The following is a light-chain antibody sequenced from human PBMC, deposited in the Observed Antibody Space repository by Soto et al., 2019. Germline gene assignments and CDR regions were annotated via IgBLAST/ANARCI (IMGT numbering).Light chain of an antibody. CDR2: DAS. CDR1: QSVSTF. V-gene: IGKV3-11*01. J-gene: IGKJ4*01. Sequence: EIVLTQSPATLSLSPGERATLSCRAGQSVSTFLAWYQQKPGQAPRLLIYDASKRATGIPIRFSGSGSGTDFPLPISSLETEDFAVYYCQQRSNWPLTFGGGTKVEIK. CDR3: QQRSNWPLT.